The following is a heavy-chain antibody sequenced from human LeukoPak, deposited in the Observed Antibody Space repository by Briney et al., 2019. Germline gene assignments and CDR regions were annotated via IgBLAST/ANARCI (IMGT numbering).Heavy chain of an antibody. J-gene: IGHJ4*02. V-gene: IGHV3-21*05. CDR1: GFTFSSYS. Sequence: PGGSLRLSCAASGFTFSSYSMNWVRQAPGKGLEWVSYISSSSSYIYYADSVKGRFTISRDNAKNSLYLQMNSLRAEDTAVYYCARDGQWLVGYFDYWGQGTLVTVSS. CDR2: ISSSSSYI. D-gene: IGHD6-19*01. CDR3: ARDGQWLVGYFDY.